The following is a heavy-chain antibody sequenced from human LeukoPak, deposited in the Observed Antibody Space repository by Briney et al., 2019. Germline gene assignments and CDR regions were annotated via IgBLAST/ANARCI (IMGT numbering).Heavy chain of an antibody. D-gene: IGHD5-18*01. J-gene: IGHJ4*02. Sequence: GGSLRLSCAASGFTFSSYSMNWVRQAPGKGLEWVSSISSSSRYIYYADSVKGRFTISRDNAKNSLYLQMNSLRAEDTAVYYCARHVDTAMVFDYWGQGTLVTVSS. CDR2: ISSSSRYI. CDR3: ARHVDTAMVFDY. CDR1: GFTFSSYS. V-gene: IGHV3-21*01.